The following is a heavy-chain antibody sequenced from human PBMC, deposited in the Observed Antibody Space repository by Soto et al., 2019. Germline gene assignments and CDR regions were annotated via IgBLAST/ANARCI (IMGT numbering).Heavy chain of an antibody. V-gene: IGHV4-4*02. CDR1: SGSISSSNW. CDR2: IYHSGST. J-gene: IGHJ6*03. D-gene: IGHD1-26*01. CDR3: ARAEVGPSTEGSAPADKSTDSYYMDV. Sequence: QVQLQDSGPGLVKPSGTLSLTCAVSSGSISSSNWWSWFRQPPGKGLEWIGGIYHSGSTNYNPSLKSRVTISEGKSKNQCSLKLSSVPAAETAVYYWARAEVGPSTEGSAPADKSTDSYYMDVWGKGTTVTVSS.